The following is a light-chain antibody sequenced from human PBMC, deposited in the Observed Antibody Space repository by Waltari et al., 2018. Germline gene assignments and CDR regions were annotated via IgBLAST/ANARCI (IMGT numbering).Light chain of an antibody. J-gene: IGLJ2*01. CDR1: SSDFGAYNY. CDR3: CSHAGSSVV. V-gene: IGLV2-11*01. Sequence: QSALTQPRSVSGSPGQSVTISCTGTSSDFGAYNYFSWYQQHPGKAPKLMIYEVGKRPSGVPDRFSGSKSGNTASLTISGLQAEDEADYYCCSHAGSSVVFGGGTKLTVL. CDR2: EVG.